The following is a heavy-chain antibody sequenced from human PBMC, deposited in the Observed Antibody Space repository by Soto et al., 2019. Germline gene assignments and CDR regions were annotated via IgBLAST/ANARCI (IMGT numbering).Heavy chain of an antibody. D-gene: IGHD6-19*01. Sequence: QVQLVQSGAEVKEPGASVKVSCKASGYTFTTYGISWVRQAPGQGLEWMGWINAYNGNTNYAQNLQGRVTMTTDTPPSKTCMELRSLRSDDTAVYYCARDPVAGTYFDYWGQGTLVTVSS. CDR2: INAYNGNT. J-gene: IGHJ4*02. V-gene: IGHV1-18*01. CDR1: GYTFTTYG. CDR3: ARDPVAGTYFDY.